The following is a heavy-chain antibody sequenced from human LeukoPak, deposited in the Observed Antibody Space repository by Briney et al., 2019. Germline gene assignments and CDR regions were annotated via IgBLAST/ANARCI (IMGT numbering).Heavy chain of an antibody. V-gene: IGHV1-18*01. J-gene: IGHJ1*01. D-gene: IGHD2-15*01. CDR1: GYTFNNYG. Sequence: ASVKVSCKASGYTFNNYGISWVRQAPGQGLEWMGRMSAYNGNTNYAQKVQGRVTMTTDTSTSTAYMELRNLTSDDTAVYYCARDSADCSGGSCYSAEYFQHWGQGTLVTVSS. CDR3: ARDSADCSGGSCYSAEYFQH. CDR2: MSAYNGNT.